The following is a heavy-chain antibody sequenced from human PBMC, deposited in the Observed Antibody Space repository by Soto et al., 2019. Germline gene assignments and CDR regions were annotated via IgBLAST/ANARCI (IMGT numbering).Heavy chain of an antibody. CDR3: AKITHIVVVPAAIYWFDP. J-gene: IGHJ5*02. CDR2: ISGSGGST. Sequence: GSLKLSFAASGLTFSSYAMSWVRQAPGKGLEWVSAISGSGGSTYYADSVKGRFTISRDNSKNTLYLQMNSLRAEDTAVYYCAKITHIVVVPAAIYWFDPWGQGTMVTAPQ. V-gene: IGHV3-23*01. D-gene: IGHD2-2*02. CDR1: GLTFSSYA.